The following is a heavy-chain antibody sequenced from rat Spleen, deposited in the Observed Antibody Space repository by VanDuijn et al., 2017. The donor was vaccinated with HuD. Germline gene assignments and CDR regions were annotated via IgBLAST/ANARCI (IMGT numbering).Heavy chain of an antibody. CDR3: TGESAPANWAPY. V-gene: IGHV2-6*01. Sequence: QVQLKESGPGLVQPSQTLSLTCTVSGFSLTSYNVHWVRQPPGKGLEWIAAISSGGSTYYNSALKSRLSISRDTSKSQVFLKMNSLQTEDTAIYFCTGESAPANWAPYWGQGVMVTVSS. J-gene: IGHJ2*01. CDR1: GFSLTSYN. D-gene: IGHD5-1*01. CDR2: ISSGGST.